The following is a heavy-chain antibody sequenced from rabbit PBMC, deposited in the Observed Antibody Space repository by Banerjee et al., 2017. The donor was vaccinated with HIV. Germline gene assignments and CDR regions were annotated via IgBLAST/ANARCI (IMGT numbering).Heavy chain of an antibody. D-gene: IGHD4-2*01. V-gene: IGHV1S45*01. Sequence: QEQLEESGGDLVKPEGSLTLTCTASGFSFSNKYVMCWVRQAPGKGLEWIACINTSSGNAVYANWAKGRCTISKSSSTTVTLQMTSLTAADTATYFCGRGYAGDGYTTTYFHLWGQGTLVTVS. J-gene: IGHJ4*01. CDR1: GFSFSNKYV. CDR2: INTSSGNA. CDR3: GRGYAGDGYTTTYFHL.